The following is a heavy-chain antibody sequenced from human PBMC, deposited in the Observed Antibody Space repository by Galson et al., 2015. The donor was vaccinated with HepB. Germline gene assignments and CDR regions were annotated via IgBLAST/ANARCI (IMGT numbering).Heavy chain of an antibody. J-gene: IGHJ4*02. V-gene: IGHV3-23*01. CDR1: GFTFSSYA. CDR2: ISGSGGST. Sequence: SLRLSCAASGFTFSSYAMSWVRQAPGKGLEWVSAISGSGGSTYYADSVKGRFTISSDNSKNTLYLQMNSLRAEDTAVFYCAKVPYCSSTSCYWVFDSWGQGTLVTVSS. CDR3: AKVPYCSSTSCYWVFDS. D-gene: IGHD2-2*01.